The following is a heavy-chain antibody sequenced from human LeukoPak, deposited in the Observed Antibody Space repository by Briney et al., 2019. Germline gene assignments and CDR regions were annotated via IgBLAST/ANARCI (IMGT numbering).Heavy chain of an antibody. V-gene: IGHV3-7*01. CDR2: IKQDGSER. D-gene: IGHD1-1*01. CDR1: GFTFSRYW. J-gene: IGHJ4*02. CDR3: ATMGLEPLPYYFDY. Sequence: GGSLRLSCAASGFTFSRYWMSWVRQAPGKGREWVANIKQDGSERYHVDSVRGRFTISRDNAKNSLFLQMNSLRAEDTAVYYCATMGLEPLPYYFDYWGQGTLVTVSS.